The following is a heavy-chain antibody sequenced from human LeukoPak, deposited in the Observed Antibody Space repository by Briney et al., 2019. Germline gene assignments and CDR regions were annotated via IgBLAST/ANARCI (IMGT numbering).Heavy chain of an antibody. CDR2: INPNSGGT. Sequence: ASVKVSCKASGHTFTGYYMHWVRQAPGQGLEWMGRINPNSGGTNYAQKFQGRVTMTRDTSISTAYMELSRLRSDDTAVYYCARDRRIAAAANWFDPWGQGTLVTVSS. CDR3: ARDRRIAAAANWFDP. CDR1: GHTFTGYY. J-gene: IGHJ5*02. D-gene: IGHD6-13*01. V-gene: IGHV1-2*06.